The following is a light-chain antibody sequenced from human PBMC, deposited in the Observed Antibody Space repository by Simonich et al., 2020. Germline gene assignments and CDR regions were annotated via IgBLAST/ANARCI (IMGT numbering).Light chain of an antibody. CDR2: DVS. CDR3: SSDTSSSTLV. CDR1: SRAVGGYTY. J-gene: IGLJ2*01. V-gene: IGLV2-14*03. Sequence: QSALTQPASVSGSPGQSITISFPGTSRAVGGYTYVSWYQQHPGKAPNLMTYDVSNRPSGGSNRFAGSKSGNTASRTISGLQAEDEADYYCSSDTSSSTLVFGGGTKLTVL.